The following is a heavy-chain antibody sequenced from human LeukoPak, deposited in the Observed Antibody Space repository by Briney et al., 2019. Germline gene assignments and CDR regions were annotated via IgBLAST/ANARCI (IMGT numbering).Heavy chain of an antibody. D-gene: IGHD6-13*01. CDR3: ARDGSRWYHVY. CDR1: GFTFSSYS. CDR2: ISSSSSYI. V-gene: IGHV3-21*01. J-gene: IGHJ4*02. Sequence: GGSLRLSCAASGFTFSSYSMNWVRQAPGKGLEWVSSISSSSSYIFYADSVKGRFTISRDNDKNSLYLQMNSLRADDTAVYYCARDGSRWYHVYWGQGTLVTVSS.